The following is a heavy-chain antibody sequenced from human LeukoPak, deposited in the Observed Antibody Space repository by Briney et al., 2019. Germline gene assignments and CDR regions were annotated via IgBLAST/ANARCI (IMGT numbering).Heavy chain of an antibody. J-gene: IGHJ5*02. Sequence: GGSLRLSCAASGFIFSNYWMSWVRQAPGKGLERVANIRQDGNEKYYVDSVKGRFTISRDNAKNSVYLQMNSLRAEDTAVYYCARPLSGSNWFDPWGQGTLVTVSS. CDR3: ARPLSGSNWFDP. CDR2: IRQDGNEK. D-gene: IGHD6-25*01. CDR1: GFIFSNYW. V-gene: IGHV3-7*01.